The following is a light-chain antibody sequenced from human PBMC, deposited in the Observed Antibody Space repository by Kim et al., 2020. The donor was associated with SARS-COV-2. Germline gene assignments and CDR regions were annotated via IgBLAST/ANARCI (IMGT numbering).Light chain of an antibody. CDR2: YNG. Sequence: APGETATIACGGDNIGSRSVRWYQQKPGQAPVLVIYYNGGRPSGIPGRFSGSNSGNTATLTITGVEAGDEAAYYCQVWDASRDQVIFGGGTQLTVL. CDR1: NIGSRS. V-gene: IGLV3-21*04. J-gene: IGLJ2*01. CDR3: QVWDASRDQVI.